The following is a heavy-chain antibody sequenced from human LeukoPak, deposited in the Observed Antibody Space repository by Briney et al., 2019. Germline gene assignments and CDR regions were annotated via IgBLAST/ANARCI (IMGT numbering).Heavy chain of an antibody. D-gene: IGHD3-22*01. V-gene: IGHV4-59*01. CDR1: GASISSSY. CDR2: IYYSGST. Sequence: TASGTLSLTCTVSGASISSSYWSWIRQPPGKRLEWIGFIYYSGSTNSNPSPKSRVTISADTSKNQFSLKLSSVTAADTAVYYCVRGNYDSRGYSNAFDIWGQGAMVTVSS. CDR3: VRGNYDSRGYSNAFDI. J-gene: IGHJ3*02.